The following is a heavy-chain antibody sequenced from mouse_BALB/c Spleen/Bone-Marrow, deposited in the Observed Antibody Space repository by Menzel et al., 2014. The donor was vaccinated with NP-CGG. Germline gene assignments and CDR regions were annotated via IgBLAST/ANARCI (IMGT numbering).Heavy chain of an antibody. CDR2: IDPANGNT. Sequence: VQLQQSGAELVKPGASVKLSCTASGFNIKDTYMHWVKQRPKQGLEWIGRIDPANGNTKYDPKFQGKATITADTSSNTAYLQLSSLTSEDTAVYYCARYYYGSSYFDYWGQGTTLPVSS. J-gene: IGHJ2*01. CDR1: GFNIKDTY. V-gene: IGHV14-3*02. D-gene: IGHD1-1*01. CDR3: ARYYYGSSYFDY.